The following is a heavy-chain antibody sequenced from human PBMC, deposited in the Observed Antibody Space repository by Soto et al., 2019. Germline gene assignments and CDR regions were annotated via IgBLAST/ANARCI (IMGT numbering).Heavy chain of an antibody. D-gene: IGHD3-22*01. J-gene: IGHJ4*02. V-gene: IGHV3-23*01. CDR2: ISDSGGST. CDR1: GFTFRSYA. CDR3: AKVRSGFLYFDS. Sequence: EVQLLESGGGLVHPGGSLRLSCATSGFTFRSYAMSWVRQAPGKGLEWVSGISDSGGSTYYADSVKGRFTISRDDSKNTVFLQMNRLRAEDTALYYCAKVRSGFLYFDSWGQGTLVTVSS.